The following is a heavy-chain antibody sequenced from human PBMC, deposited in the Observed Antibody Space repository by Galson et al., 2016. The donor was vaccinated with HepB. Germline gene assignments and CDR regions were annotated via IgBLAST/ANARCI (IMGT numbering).Heavy chain of an antibody. Sequence: SVKVSCKASGGTFSNFAISWLRQAPGQGLEWMGAIIPLFDSTNYAQTSQGRVTITADKSTTTVSMDLDSLRPEDTAVYYCARGGSITRVRGVMPGWFDPWGQGTLVTVSS. D-gene: IGHD3-10*01. CDR1: GGTFSNFA. V-gene: IGHV1-69*06. J-gene: IGHJ5*02. CDR3: ARGGSITRVRGVMPGWFDP. CDR2: IIPLFDST.